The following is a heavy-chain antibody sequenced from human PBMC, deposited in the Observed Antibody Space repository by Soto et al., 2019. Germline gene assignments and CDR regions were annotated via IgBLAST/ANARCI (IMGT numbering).Heavy chain of an antibody. Sequence: GGSLRLSCAASGFTFTRYSMNWVRQAPGKGLEWVSSISSTTNYIYYADSMKGRFTVSRDNAKNSVYLEMNSLSAEDTALYYCARESEDLTSNFNYWGQGTLVTVSS. CDR2: ISSTTNYI. J-gene: IGHJ4*02. CDR3: ARESEDLTSNFNY. CDR1: GFTFTRYS. V-gene: IGHV3-21*01.